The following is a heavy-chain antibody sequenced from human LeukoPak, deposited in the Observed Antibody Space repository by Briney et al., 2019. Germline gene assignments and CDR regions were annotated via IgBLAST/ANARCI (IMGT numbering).Heavy chain of an antibody. J-gene: IGHJ5*02. CDR3: ARRGAYGDSGHWFDP. Sequence: GESLKISCKISGYNFTNYWIGWVRQMPGKGLEWMGIIYPGDSDTRYSPSFQGQVTISADKSISTAYLQWSSLKASDTAMYYCARRGAYGDSGHWFDPWGQGTLVTVSS. D-gene: IGHD4-17*01. CDR1: GYNFTNYW. V-gene: IGHV5-51*01. CDR2: IYPGDSDT.